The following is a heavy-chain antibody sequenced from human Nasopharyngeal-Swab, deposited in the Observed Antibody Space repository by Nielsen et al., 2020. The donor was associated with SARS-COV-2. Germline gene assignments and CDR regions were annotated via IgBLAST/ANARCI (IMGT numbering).Heavy chain of an antibody. V-gene: IGHV3-73*01. CDR1: SFTSSASA. Sequence: GGSLSLSWAASSFTSSASAIHWVRQAAGKGREWVGSIGDKDHNYATTYGASVQGRFTISRDDSKNTAFLQMDSLKTEDTALYYCTTDFYFDYWGQGTLVTVSS. CDR3: TTDFYFDY. J-gene: IGHJ4*02. CDR2: IGDKDHNYAT.